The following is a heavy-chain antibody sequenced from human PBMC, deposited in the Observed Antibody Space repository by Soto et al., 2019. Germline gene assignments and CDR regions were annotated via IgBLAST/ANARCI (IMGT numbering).Heavy chain of an antibody. J-gene: IGHJ4*02. CDR2: MSYSGST. D-gene: IGHD5-12*01. CDR3: APQRVSSAYDRIPGFFDS. V-gene: IGHV4-39*01. CDR1: GGAISSSSSY. Sequence: PSETLSLTCTVSGGAISSSSSYWGWIRQPPGKGLEWIGSMSYSGSTYHNPSLKSRVTLSVDTTQNQFSLKLTSVTAADTAVSSCAPQRVSSAYDRIPGFFDSWGQAILVTVS.